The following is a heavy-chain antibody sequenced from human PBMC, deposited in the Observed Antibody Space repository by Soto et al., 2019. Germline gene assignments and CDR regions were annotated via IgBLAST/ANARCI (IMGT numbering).Heavy chain of an antibody. CDR2: ISGSGGST. D-gene: IGHD3-3*01. Sequence: GGSLRLSCAASGFTFSSYAMSWVRQAPGKGLEWVSAISGSGGSTYYADSVKGRFTISRDNSKNTLYLQMNSLRAEDTAVYYCAKDGKRFLEWLFPDRYYYMDVWGKGTTVTVSS. V-gene: IGHV3-23*01. J-gene: IGHJ6*03. CDR3: AKDGKRFLEWLFPDRYYYMDV. CDR1: GFTFSSYA.